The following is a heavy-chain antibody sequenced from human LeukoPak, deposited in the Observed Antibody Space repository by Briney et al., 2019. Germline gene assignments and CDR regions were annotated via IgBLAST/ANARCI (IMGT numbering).Heavy chain of an antibody. CDR1: GFTFSYYS. CDR3: ARATVTPPDYYYYYYMDV. Sequence: PGGSLRLSCAASGFTFSYYSMNWVRQAPGKGLEWVSSISSSSSYIYYADSVKGRFTISRDNAKNSLYLQMNSLRAEDTAVYYCARATVTPPDYYYYYYMDVWGKGTTVTVSS. CDR2: ISSSSSYI. D-gene: IGHD4-17*01. J-gene: IGHJ6*03. V-gene: IGHV3-21*01.